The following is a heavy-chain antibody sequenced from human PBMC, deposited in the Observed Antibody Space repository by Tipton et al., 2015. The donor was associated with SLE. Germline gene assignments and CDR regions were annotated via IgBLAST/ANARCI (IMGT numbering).Heavy chain of an antibody. V-gene: IGHV4-59*11. CDR2: ISNSETT. Sequence: TLSLTCTVSGGSISSHYWSWIRQAPGKGLEWIGYISNSETTNYNPSLKSRVTISVDTSKNQFSLKLSSVTAADTAVYYCARSPAAGSDAFDIWGQGTMVTVSS. J-gene: IGHJ3*02. CDR3: ARSPAAGSDAFDI. D-gene: IGHD6-13*01. CDR1: GGSISSHY.